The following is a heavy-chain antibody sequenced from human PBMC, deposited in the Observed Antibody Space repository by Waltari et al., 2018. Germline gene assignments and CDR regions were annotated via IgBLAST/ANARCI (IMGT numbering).Heavy chain of an antibody. J-gene: IGHJ6*04. V-gene: IGHV2-5*01. Sequence: QITLKESGPPRVNASETLTLPCTFSGFSHNTSGVRVAWISQPPGKHLGWLALISSSNKKNFSPSRKNRLSITRDTSKKAILLTMTNMDPVDTGTSFCAHSPGYWPRTRCDVQYHYEKGVRGEGTGVTVSS. D-gene: IGHD2-15*01. CDR2: ISSSNKK. CDR1: GFSHNTSGVR. CDR3: AHSPGYWPRTRCDVQYHYEKGV.